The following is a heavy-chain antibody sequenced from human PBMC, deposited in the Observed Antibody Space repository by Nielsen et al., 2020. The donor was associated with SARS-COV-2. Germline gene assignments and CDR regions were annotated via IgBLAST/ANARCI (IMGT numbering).Heavy chain of an antibody. D-gene: IGHD3-3*01. CDR3: ARVLSYTFDI. CDR2: ISISSSCI. Sequence: GGSLRLSCAASGFTFSSYSMNWVRQAPGKGLEWVSSISISSSCIYYADSVKGRFTISRDNAKNSLYLQMNSLRSEDTAVYYCARVLSYTFDIWGQGTMVTVSS. J-gene: IGHJ3*02. V-gene: IGHV3-21*01. CDR1: GFTFSSYS.